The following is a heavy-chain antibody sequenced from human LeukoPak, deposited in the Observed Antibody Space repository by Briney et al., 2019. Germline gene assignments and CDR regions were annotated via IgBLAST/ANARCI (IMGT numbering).Heavy chain of an antibody. CDR1: GYTFSDYY. Sequence: GESLKVSCKASGYTFSDYYLHWVRQAPGQGLEWMGWINPNSGGTNYAQKFQGRVIMTRDTSISAAYMELSRLRSDDTALYFCASTYGSDYWGQGTLVTVSS. V-gene: IGHV1-2*02. CDR2: INPNSGGT. CDR3: ASTYGSDY. J-gene: IGHJ4*02. D-gene: IGHD3-10*01.